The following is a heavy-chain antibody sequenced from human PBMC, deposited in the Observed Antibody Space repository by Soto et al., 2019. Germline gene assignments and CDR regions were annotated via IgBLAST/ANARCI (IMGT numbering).Heavy chain of an antibody. J-gene: IGHJ3*02. V-gene: IGHV1-69*01. CDR1: GGTFSTYT. Sequence: QVQLVQSGAEVKKPGSSVKVSCRASGGTFSTYTFTWVRQAPGQGLEWMGGIIPIFNTATYAQKFQGRVTITADESTSTAYMELRSLKSEDTAVYYCARRGDQIYLNAFDIWGQGTMVTVSS. CDR3: ARRGDQIYLNAFDI. CDR2: IIPIFNTA. D-gene: IGHD2-2*02.